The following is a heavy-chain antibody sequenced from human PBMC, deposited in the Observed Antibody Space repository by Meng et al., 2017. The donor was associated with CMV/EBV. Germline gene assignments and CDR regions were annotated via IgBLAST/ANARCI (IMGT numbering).Heavy chain of an antibody. CDR3: ARNPQKGYDFWSGYSQTWNDAFDI. CDR1: GYTFTSYD. V-gene: IGHV1-8*03. Sequence: ASVKVSCKASGYTFTSYDISWVRQATGQGLEWMGWMNPNSGNTGYAQKFQGRVTITRNTSISTAYMELSSLRSEDTAVYYCARNPQKGYDFWSGYSQTWNDAFDIWGQGTMVTVSS. CDR2: MNPNSGNT. J-gene: IGHJ3*02. D-gene: IGHD3-3*01.